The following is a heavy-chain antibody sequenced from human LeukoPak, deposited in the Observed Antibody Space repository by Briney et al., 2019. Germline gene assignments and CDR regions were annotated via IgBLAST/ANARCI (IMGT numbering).Heavy chain of an antibody. CDR3: AIEGYYGSGRPPGYFQH. Sequence: GSSVKVSCKASGGTFSSYAISWVRQAPGQGLEWMGGIIPIFGTANYAQKFQGRVTITADESTSTAYMELSSLRSEDTAVYYCAIEGYYGSGRPPGYFQHWGQGTLVTVSS. J-gene: IGHJ1*01. CDR1: GGTFSSYA. D-gene: IGHD3-10*01. V-gene: IGHV1-69*01. CDR2: IIPIFGTA.